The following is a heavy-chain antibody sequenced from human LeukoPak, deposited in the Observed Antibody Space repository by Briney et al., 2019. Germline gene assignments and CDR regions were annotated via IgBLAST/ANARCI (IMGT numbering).Heavy chain of an antibody. CDR3: AKTGTPWYYFDY. CDR2: ISGSGGST. CDR1: GFTFSSYA. V-gene: IGHV3-23*01. D-gene: IGHD6-13*01. Sequence: GGSLRLSCAASGFTFSSYAMSWVRQAPGKGLEWVSAISGSGGSTYYADSVKGRFTISRDNSKNTLYLQMNSLRAKDTAVYYCAKTGTPWYYFDYWGQGTLVTVSS. J-gene: IGHJ4*02.